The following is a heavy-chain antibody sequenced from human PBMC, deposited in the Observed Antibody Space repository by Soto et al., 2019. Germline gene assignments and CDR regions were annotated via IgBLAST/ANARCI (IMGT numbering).Heavy chain of an antibody. CDR2: ISPNNGNR. Sequence: GAPVKGARKASGYTLRGDVIRWVRQAPGQGLEWMGWISPNNGNRNYAQKFQGRVTMTTDTSTSTAYMELRSLSSDDTAMYYCAREGAPYGMDVWGQGTTVTVSS. CDR1: GYTLRGDV. D-gene: IGHD3-16*01. V-gene: IGHV1-18*01. CDR3: AREGAPYGMDV. J-gene: IGHJ6*02.